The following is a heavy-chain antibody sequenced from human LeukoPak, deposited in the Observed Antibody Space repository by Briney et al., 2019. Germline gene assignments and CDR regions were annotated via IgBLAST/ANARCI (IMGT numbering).Heavy chain of an antibody. CDR3: ARRVGSGWPVQH. J-gene: IGHJ1*01. CDR2: MNPNSGNR. CDR1: GYTFSSYD. Sequence: PVASVKVSCKASGYTFSSYDINWVRQATGQELEWMGWMNPNSGNRGYAQKFQGRLNMTRNTSISTAYMELSSLRSEDSAVYYCARRVGSGWPVQHWGQGTLVTVSS. D-gene: IGHD6-19*01. V-gene: IGHV1-8*01.